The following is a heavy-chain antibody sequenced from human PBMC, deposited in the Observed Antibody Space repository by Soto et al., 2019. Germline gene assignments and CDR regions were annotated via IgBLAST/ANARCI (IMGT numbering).Heavy chain of an antibody. Sequence: QVQLVESGGGVVQPGRSLRLSCAASGFTFSTYGMHWVRQAPGKGLEWVAGIWFDGSNKYYADSVKGRFTISRDNSNNTLFLQMNSLRAEDTAVYYCAQDQLGGWDYYYYYYGMDVWGQGTTVTVSS. CDR2: IWFDGSNK. J-gene: IGHJ6*02. V-gene: IGHV3-33*06. CDR1: GFTFSTYG. D-gene: IGHD6-19*01. CDR3: AQDQLGGWDYYYYYYGMDV.